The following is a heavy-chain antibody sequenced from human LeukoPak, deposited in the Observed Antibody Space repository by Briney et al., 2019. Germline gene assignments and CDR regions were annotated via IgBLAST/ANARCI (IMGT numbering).Heavy chain of an antibody. CDR1: GYSFTNNW. D-gene: IGHD2-2*01. CDR2: IYPDDSDT. Sequence: GESLKISCQTSGYSFTNNWIGWVRQMPGKGLEWMGIIYPDDSDTRYSPSFRGQVTISADKSISTAYLQWSSLKASDTAMYYCARHRGAFGSRSCCSLDYWGQGTLVTVSS. V-gene: IGHV5-51*01. CDR3: ARHRGAFGSRSCCSLDY. J-gene: IGHJ4*02.